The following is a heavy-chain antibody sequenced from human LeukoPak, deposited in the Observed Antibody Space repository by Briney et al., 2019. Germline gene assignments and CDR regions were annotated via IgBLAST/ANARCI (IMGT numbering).Heavy chain of an antibody. CDR2: INPNSGGT. D-gene: IGHD6-6*01. CDR3: ARAEYSESVPAY. Sequence: RASVKVSCEASGYTFTGYYMHWVRQAPGQGLEWMGWINPNSGGTNYAQKFQGWVTMTRDTSISTAYMELRSLRSDDTAVYYCARAEYSESVPAYWGQGTLVTVSS. V-gene: IGHV1-2*04. J-gene: IGHJ4*02. CDR1: GYTFTGYY.